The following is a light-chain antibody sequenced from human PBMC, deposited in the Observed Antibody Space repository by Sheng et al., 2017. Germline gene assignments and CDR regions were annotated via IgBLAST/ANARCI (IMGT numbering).Light chain of an antibody. CDR1: KLGDTY. Sequence: SYELTQPPSVSVSPGQTASITCSGDKLGDTYSCWYQQKPGQSPVLVIYQDNKRPSRIPERFSGSNSGNTATLTISGTQAMDEADYYCQAWDSNSMVFGGGTKLTVL. CDR3: QAWDSNSMV. CDR2: QDN. V-gene: IGLV3-1*01. J-gene: IGLJ2*01.